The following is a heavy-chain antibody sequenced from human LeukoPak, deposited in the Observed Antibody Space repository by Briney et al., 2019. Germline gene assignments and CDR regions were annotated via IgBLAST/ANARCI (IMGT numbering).Heavy chain of an antibody. J-gene: IGHJ4*02. CDR3: AKHGYYYDSSGYYGYYFDY. V-gene: IGHV4-61*09. CDR2: IYTSGST. CDR1: GGSISCGGYY. D-gene: IGHD3-22*01. Sequence: SQTLSLTCTVSGGSISCGGYYWSWIRQPPGKGLEWIGYIYTSGSTNYNPSLKSRVTISVDTSKNQFSLKLSSVTAADTAVYYCAKHGYYYDSSGYYGYYFDYWGQGTLVTVSS.